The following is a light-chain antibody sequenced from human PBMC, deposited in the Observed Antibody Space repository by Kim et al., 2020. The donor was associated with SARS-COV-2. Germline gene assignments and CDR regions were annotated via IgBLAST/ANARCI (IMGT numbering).Light chain of an antibody. J-gene: IGKJ1*01. V-gene: IGKV3-15*01. CDR3: QQYDNWPLT. CDR2: GAS. Sequence: EIVMTQSPATLSVSPGDRATLSCRAGQSLNSKLVWYQQKPGQAPRLLIYGASTRATGIPARFSGSGSGTQFTLTISSLQSEDFAVYYCQQYDNWPLTFGQGTEVDIK. CDR1: QSLNSK.